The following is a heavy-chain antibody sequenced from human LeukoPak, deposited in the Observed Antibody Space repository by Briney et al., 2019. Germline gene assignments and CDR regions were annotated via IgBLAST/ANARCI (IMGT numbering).Heavy chain of an antibody. CDR3: ARGHQLVSVWFDP. J-gene: IGHJ5*02. CDR1: GGSFSGYY. V-gene: IGHV4-34*01. CDR2: INHSGST. D-gene: IGHD6-13*01. Sequence: KSSETLSLTCAVYGGSFSGYYWSWIRQPPGKGLEWIGEINHSGSTNYNPSLKSRVTISVDTSKNQFSLKLSSVTAADTAVYYCARGHQLVSVWFDPWGQGTLVTVSS.